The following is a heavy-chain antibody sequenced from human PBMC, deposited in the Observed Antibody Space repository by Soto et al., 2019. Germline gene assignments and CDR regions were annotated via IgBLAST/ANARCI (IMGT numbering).Heavy chain of an antibody. D-gene: IGHD3-3*01. CDR3: TRDRYIEYYDFWSGYFPGKTPDY. Sequence: GGSLRLSCAASGFTFSGSAMHWVRHASGKGLEWVGRIRSKANSYATAYAASVKGRFTISRDDSKNTAYLQMNSLKTEDTAVYYCTRDRYIEYYDFWSGYFPGKTPDYWGQGTLVTVSS. J-gene: IGHJ4*02. CDR1: GFTFSGSA. CDR2: IRSKANSYAT. V-gene: IGHV3-73*01.